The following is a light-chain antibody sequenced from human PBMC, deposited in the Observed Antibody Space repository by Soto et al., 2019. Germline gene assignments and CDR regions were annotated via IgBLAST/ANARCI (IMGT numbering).Light chain of an antibody. V-gene: IGKV1-39*01. Sequence: DIQMTQSPSSLSASLGDRVTLTCRASQSISTYLNWYQQKPGKAPKVLTYDASRLQSGVPSRFSGSGSGTDFTLTITSLQPEDFALYYCQQSYSPPWTFGQGTKVDIK. J-gene: IGKJ1*01. CDR2: DAS. CDR3: QQSYSPPWT. CDR1: QSISTY.